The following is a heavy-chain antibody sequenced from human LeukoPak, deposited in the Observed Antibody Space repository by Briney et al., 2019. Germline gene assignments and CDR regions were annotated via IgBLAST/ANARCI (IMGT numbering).Heavy chain of an antibody. CDR3: ASIRILLWFGEFDY. Sequence: PGGSLRLSCAASGFTFSSYWMSWVGQAPGKGLGWVANIKQDGSEKYYVDSVKGRFTISRDNAKNSLYLQMNSLRAEDTAVYYCASIRILLWFGEFDYWGQGTLVTVSS. CDR2: IKQDGSEK. J-gene: IGHJ4*02. CDR1: GFTFSSYW. D-gene: IGHD3-10*01. V-gene: IGHV3-7*01.